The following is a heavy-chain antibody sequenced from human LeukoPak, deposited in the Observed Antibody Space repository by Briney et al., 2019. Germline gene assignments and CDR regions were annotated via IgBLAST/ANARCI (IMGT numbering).Heavy chain of an antibody. Sequence: GGSLRLSCAASGFTFSSYWMHWVRQAPGKGLEWVSYISSSASYTNYADSVKGRFTISRDKAKNSLYLQMNSLRAEDTAVYYCARYYAGYFDLWGRGTLVTVSS. D-gene: IGHD2-2*01. CDR2: ISSSASYT. CDR3: ARYYAGYFDL. J-gene: IGHJ2*01. CDR1: GFTFSSYW. V-gene: IGHV3-21*05.